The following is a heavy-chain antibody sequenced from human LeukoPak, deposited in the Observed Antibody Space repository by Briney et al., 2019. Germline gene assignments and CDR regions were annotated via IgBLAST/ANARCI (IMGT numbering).Heavy chain of an antibody. CDR1: GFTFRSYA. D-gene: IGHD6-19*01. J-gene: IGHJ4*02. CDR2: ISGSGSAT. V-gene: IGHV3-23*01. Sequence: PGGSLRLSCAASGFTFRSYAMNRVRQAPGKGLEWVSAISGSGSATYYADSVKGRFTISRDNSKNTLYLQMNSLRAEDTAVYYCAKLSGYSSGWSDYWGQGTLVTVSS. CDR3: AKLSGYSSGWSDY.